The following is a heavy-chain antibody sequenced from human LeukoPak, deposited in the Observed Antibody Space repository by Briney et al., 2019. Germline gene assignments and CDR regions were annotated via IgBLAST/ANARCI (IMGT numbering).Heavy chain of an antibody. Sequence: GGSLRLSCAASGFTFSRCSMNWVRQAPGKGLEWVSSISGTSTYIYYADSLKGRFTISRDNAKKSLYLQMNSLRAEDTAVYYCARDGEDDDYFDYWGQGTLVTVSS. CDR1: GFTFSRCS. J-gene: IGHJ4*02. CDR2: ISGTSTYI. V-gene: IGHV3-21*01. CDR3: ARDGEDDDYFDY. D-gene: IGHD3-3*01.